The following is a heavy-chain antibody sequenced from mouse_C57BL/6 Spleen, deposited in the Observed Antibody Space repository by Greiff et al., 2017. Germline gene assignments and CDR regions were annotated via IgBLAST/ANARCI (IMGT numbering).Heavy chain of an antibody. J-gene: IGHJ4*01. D-gene: IGHD1-1*01. CDR2: IDPSDSYT. Sequence: QVQLQQPGAELVKPGASVKLSCKASGYTFTSYWMQWVKQRPGQGLEWIGAIDPSDSYTNYNQKFKGKATLTVDTSSSTAYMQLSSLTSEDSAVYYCARRNLLYYYAMDYWGQGTSVTVSS. CDR1: GYTFTSYW. CDR3: ARRNLLYYYAMDY. V-gene: IGHV1-50*01.